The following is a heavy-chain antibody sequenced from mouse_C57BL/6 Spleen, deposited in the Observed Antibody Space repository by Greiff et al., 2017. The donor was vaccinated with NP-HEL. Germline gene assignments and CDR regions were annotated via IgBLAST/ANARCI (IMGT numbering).Heavy chain of an antibody. CDR1: GFTFSSYA. CDR3: ARGRFYCDY. CDR2: ISDGGSYT. V-gene: IGHV5-4*01. Sequence: DVQLVESGGGLVKPGGSLKLSCAASGFTFSSYAMSWVRQTPEKRLEWVATISDGGSYTYYPDNVKGRFTISRDNAKNNLYLQMSHLKSEDTAMYYCARGRFYCDYWGQGTTLTVSS. J-gene: IGHJ2*01.